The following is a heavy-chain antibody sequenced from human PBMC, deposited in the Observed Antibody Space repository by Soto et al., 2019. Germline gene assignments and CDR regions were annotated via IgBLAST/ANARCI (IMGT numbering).Heavy chain of an antibody. J-gene: IGHJ5*02. CDR3: AKVPDR. CDR1: GASISNKY. V-gene: IGHV4-59*01. Sequence: PSETLSLTCSVPGASISNKYWSWIRQPPGKGLEWIGNIYDSVSTNYNPSLVSRVSISVDTSKNQFSLKVSSVTAADTAVYYCAKVPDRWGQGTLVTDS. CDR2: IYDSVST. D-gene: IGHD2-2*01.